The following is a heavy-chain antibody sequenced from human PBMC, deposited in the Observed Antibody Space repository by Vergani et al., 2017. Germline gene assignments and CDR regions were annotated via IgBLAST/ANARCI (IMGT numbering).Heavy chain of an antibody. CDR1: GFTFDDYA. V-gene: IGHV3-9*01. D-gene: IGHD3-10*01. CDR3: ARGRGTFRGYYMDV. CDR2: ISWNSGSI. J-gene: IGHJ6*03. Sequence: EVQLVESGGGLIQPGRSLRLSCAASGFTFDDYAMHWVRQAPGKGLEWVSCISWNSGSIGYADSVKGRFTISRDNAKNSLYLQMNSLRAEDTAVYYCARGRGTFRGYYMDVWGKGTMVTVSS.